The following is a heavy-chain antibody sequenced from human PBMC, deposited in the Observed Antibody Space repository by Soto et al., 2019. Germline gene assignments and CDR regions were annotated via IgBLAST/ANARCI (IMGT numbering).Heavy chain of an antibody. Sequence: ASVKVSCKASGYTFTSYYMHWVRQAPGQGLEWMGIINPSGGSTSYAQKFQGRVTMTRDTSTSTVYMELSSLRSEDTAVYYCARDFLAARPDDDFDIWGQGTMVTVSS. J-gene: IGHJ3*02. V-gene: IGHV1-46*01. CDR1: GYTFTSYY. CDR3: ARDFLAARPDDDFDI. D-gene: IGHD6-6*01. CDR2: INPSGGST.